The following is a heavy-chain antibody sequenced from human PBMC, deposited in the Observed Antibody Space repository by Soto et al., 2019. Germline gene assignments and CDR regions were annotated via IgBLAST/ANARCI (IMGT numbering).Heavy chain of an antibody. D-gene: IGHD6-19*01. V-gene: IGHV5-51*01. Sequence: PGESLKISCQCSGYSFTSYWIGWVRQMPGKGLEWMGIIYPGDSDTRYSPSFQGQVTISADNSISTAYLQWSSLKASDTAMYYCARHGAVAGTVGDAFDIWGQGTMVTVSS. J-gene: IGHJ3*02. CDR3: ARHGAVAGTVGDAFDI. CDR1: GYSFTSYW. CDR2: IYPGDSDT.